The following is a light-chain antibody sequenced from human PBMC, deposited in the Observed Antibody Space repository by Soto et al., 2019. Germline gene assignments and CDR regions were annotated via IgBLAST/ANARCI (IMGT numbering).Light chain of an antibody. CDR1: QSVGSN. Sequence: EIVMTQSPATLSVSPGERATLSCRASQSVGSNLAWYQQRPGQAPRLLIYGASTRATGVPARFSGSESGTEFTLTLSSLPSEDFGIYCCHQYSNWPPDRTFGQGTKAELK. J-gene: IGKJ1*01. CDR2: GAS. CDR3: HQYSNWPPDRT. V-gene: IGKV3-15*01.